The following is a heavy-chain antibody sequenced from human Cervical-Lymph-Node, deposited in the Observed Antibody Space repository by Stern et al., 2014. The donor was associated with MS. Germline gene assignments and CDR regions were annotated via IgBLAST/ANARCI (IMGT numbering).Heavy chain of an antibody. CDR1: GFTFNNHA. J-gene: IGHJ4*02. Sequence: EVHLVESGGGLVQPGGSLRLSCATSGFTFNNHAMTWVRQAPGKGLEWVSSIGGRGSATYYADSVKGRFTISRDNSKNTLFLQLSSLRDEDTAVYYCAKDSLPAGVIGDYFDYWGQGTLVTVSS. V-gene: IGHV3-23*04. CDR3: AKDSLPAGVIGDYFDY. CDR2: IGGRGSAT. D-gene: IGHD6-19*01.